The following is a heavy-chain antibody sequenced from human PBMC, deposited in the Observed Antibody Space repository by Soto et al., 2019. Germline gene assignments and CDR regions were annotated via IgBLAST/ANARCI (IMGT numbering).Heavy chain of an antibody. D-gene: IGHD3-22*01. V-gene: IGHV2-26*01. CDR2: IFSNDEK. CDR1: GFSLSNARMG. CDR3: ARSNYYDSSYYYYGMDV. J-gene: IGHJ6*02. Sequence: GPTLVNPTETLTLTCPVSGFSLSNARMGVSWIRQPPGKALEWLAHIFSNDEKSYSTSLKSRLTISKDTSKSQVVLTMTNMDPVDTATYYCARSNYYDSSYYYYGMDVWGQGTTVTVSS.